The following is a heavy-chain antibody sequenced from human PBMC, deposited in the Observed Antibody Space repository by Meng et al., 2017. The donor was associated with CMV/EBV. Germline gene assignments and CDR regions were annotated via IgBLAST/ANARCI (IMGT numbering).Heavy chain of an antibody. CDR2: IYSEGTT. V-gene: IGHV3-53*01. Sequence: LGESGGGLILPGGSLRLSCAASGFTVSNNYMRWFRQAPGKGLEWVSLIYSEGTTDYADSVKGRFTISRDNSKNTLYLQMNSLRAEDTAVYYCARDGNYHGVWGQGTLVTVSS. J-gene: IGHJ4*02. CDR1: GFTVSNNY. CDR3: ARDGNYHGV. D-gene: IGHD1-7*01.